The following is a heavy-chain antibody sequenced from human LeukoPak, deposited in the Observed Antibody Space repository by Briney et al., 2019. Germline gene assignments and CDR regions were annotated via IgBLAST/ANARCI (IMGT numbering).Heavy chain of an antibody. D-gene: IGHD1-14*01. V-gene: IGHV3-7*01. CDR3: ARDFRWTGGYFDY. CDR2: INQDGSDK. CDR1: GITFSNYW. J-gene: IGHJ4*02. Sequence: GGSLRLSCAASGITFSNYWMSWVRQSPGKGLEWVANINQDGSDKYYMDSVKGRFTISRDNAKNSLYLQMNSLGAEDTAVYYCARDFRWTGGYFDYWGQGTLVTVSS.